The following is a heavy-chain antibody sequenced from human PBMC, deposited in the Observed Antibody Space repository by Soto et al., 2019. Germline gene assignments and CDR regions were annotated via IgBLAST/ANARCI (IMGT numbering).Heavy chain of an antibody. CDR3: ARHGGYYFDY. V-gene: IGHV4-34*01. D-gene: IGHD3-16*01. CDR1: GGSFSGYY. Sequence: KLPETLSLTCAVYGGSFSGYYWSWIRQPPGEGLEWIGEIGHGGGTVYNPSLETRVTISEDSSNNQFSLKLDSVTAADTAVYYCARHGGYYFDYWGQGAPVTVSS. J-gene: IGHJ4*02. CDR2: IGHGGGT.